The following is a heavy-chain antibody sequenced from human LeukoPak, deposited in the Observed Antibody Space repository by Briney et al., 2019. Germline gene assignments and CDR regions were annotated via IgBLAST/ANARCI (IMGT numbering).Heavy chain of an antibody. J-gene: IGHJ4*02. Sequence: SETLSLTCTVSGDSISSSSYYWGWIRQPPGKGLEWIGSIYYSGSTYYNSSLKTRVTISVDTSKVQFSLELSSVTAADTAVYYCARQTTVTNLFDYWGQGTLVTVSS. CDR3: ARQTTVTNLFDY. D-gene: IGHD4-17*01. V-gene: IGHV4-39*01. CDR2: IYYSGST. CDR1: GDSISSSSYY.